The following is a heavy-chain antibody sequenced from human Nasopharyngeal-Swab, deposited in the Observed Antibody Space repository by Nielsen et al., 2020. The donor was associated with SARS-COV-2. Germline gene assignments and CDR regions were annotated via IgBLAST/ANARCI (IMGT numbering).Heavy chain of an antibody. J-gene: IGHJ4*02. CDR1: GYTLTELS. D-gene: IGHD5-12*01. CDR3: ASEYSGYDHGD. V-gene: IGHV1-24*01. CDR2: FDPEDGET. Sequence: ASVKVSCKVSGYTLTELSMHWVRQAPGKGLEWMGGFDPEDGETIYAQKFQGRVTITADESTSTAYMELSSLRSEDTAVYYCASEYSGYDHGDWGQGTLVTVSS.